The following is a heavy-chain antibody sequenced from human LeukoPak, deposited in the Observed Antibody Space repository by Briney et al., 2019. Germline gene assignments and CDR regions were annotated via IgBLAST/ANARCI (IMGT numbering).Heavy chain of an antibody. CDR1: GSTFTTYY. V-gene: IGHV1-46*01. CDR3: ARAVGASRQYYFDF. D-gene: IGHD1-26*01. Sequence: ASVKVSCKASGSTFTTYYMHWVRQAPGQRLEWMGIIDPSGGSTNYAHKFQGRVTMTRDMSTSTVYMELSSLTSEDTAVYYCARAVGASRQYYFDFWGQGTLVTVSS. J-gene: IGHJ4*02. CDR2: IDPSGGST.